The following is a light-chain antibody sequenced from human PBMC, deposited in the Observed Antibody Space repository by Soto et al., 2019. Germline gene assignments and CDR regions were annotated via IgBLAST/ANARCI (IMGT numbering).Light chain of an antibody. V-gene: IGLV1-40*01. Sequence: QSVLTQPPSVSGAPGQRVTISCTGGSANIGTGYDVHWYQQVPGTAPKLLIYGNNNRPSGIPDRFSGSKSDTSASLAIAGLQAEDEADYYCATWDNSLSSVIFGGGTKLTVL. CDR2: GNN. CDR1: SANIGTGYD. J-gene: IGLJ2*01. CDR3: ATWDNSLSSVI.